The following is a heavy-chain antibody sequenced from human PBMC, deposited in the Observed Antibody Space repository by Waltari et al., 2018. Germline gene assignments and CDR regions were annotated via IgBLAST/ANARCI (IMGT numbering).Heavy chain of an antibody. Sequence: QVQLVESGGGVVQPGGSLRLSCAASGFTFSGYGLPWVRQAPGKGLEWLAFITFDGTNKYYADSVKGRFTISRDNPKNTMFLQMNSLRPDDTAIYYCASIFAGTAVTTIQPIDIWGQGTMVTVSS. D-gene: IGHD4-17*01. CDR2: ITFDGTNK. CDR3: ASIFAGTAVTTIQPIDI. J-gene: IGHJ3*02. V-gene: IGHV3-30*02. CDR1: GFTFSGYG.